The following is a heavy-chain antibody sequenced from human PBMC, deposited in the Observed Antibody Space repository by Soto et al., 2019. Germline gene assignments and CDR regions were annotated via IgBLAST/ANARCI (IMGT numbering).Heavy chain of an antibody. CDR1: GYTFTSYG. Sequence: ASVKVSCKASGYTFTSYGISWVRQAPGQGLAWMGWISAYNGNTNYAQKLQCRVTMTTDTSTSTAYMELRSLRSDDTAVYYCARDLVRLRYFDWFLGGVYYYGMDVWGQGTTVTVSS. CDR3: ARDLVRLRYFDWFLGGVYYYGMDV. J-gene: IGHJ6*02. CDR2: ISAYNGNT. V-gene: IGHV1-18*01. D-gene: IGHD3-9*01.